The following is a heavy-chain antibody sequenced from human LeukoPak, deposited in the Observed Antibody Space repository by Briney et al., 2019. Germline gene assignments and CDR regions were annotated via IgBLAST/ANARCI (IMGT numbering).Heavy chain of an antibody. CDR3: ARDKSTVVTIFGVVSVYYYYGMDV. CDR2: ISSSGSTI. D-gene: IGHD3-3*01. CDR1: GFTFSDYY. Sequence: PGGSLRLSCAASGFTFSDYYMSWIRQAPGKGLEWVSYISSSGSTIYYADSVKGRFTISRDNAKNSLYLQMNSLRAEDTAVYYCARDKSTVVTIFGVVSVYYYYGMDVWGQGTTVTVSS. V-gene: IGHV3-11*01. J-gene: IGHJ6*02.